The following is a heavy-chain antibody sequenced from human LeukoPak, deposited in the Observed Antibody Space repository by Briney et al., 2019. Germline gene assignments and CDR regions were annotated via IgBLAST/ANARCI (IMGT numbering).Heavy chain of an antibody. V-gene: IGHV1-69*01. Sequence: ASVKVSCKASGGTFSSYAISWVRQAPGQGLEWMGGIIPIFGTANYAQKFQGRVTITADESTSTAYMELSSLRSEDTAVYYCARGPPEEYYYYYMDVWGKGTTVTVSS. CDR1: GGTFSSYA. CDR3: ARGPPEEYYYYYMDV. CDR2: IIPIFGTA. J-gene: IGHJ6*03.